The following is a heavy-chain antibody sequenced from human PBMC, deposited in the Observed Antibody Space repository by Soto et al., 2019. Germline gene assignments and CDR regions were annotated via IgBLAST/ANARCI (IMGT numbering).Heavy chain of an antibody. CDR2: INHSGST. CDR3: ARWFGELLPYYYYYYMDV. J-gene: IGHJ6*03. Sequence: SETLSLTCAVYGGSFSGYYWSWIRQPPGKGLEWIGEINHSGSTNYNPSLKSRVTISVDTSKNQFSLKLSSVTAADTAVYYCARWFGELLPYYYYYYMDVWGKGTTVTVSS. D-gene: IGHD3-10*01. CDR1: GGSFSGYY. V-gene: IGHV4-34*01.